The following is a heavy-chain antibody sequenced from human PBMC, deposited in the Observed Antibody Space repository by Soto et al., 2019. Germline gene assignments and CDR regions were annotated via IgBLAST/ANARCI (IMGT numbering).Heavy chain of an antibody. CDR3: ARWFYGDYVDNWFDP. V-gene: IGHV4-34*01. CDR2: INHSGST. CDR1: GGSFSGYY. D-gene: IGHD4-17*01. Sequence: QVQLQQWGAGLLKPSETLSLTCAVYGGSFSGYYWSWIRQPPGKGLEWIGEINHSGSTNYNPSLKSRVTISVDTSKNQSSLKLSSVTAADTAVYYCARWFYGDYVDNWFDPWGQGTLVTVPS. J-gene: IGHJ5*02.